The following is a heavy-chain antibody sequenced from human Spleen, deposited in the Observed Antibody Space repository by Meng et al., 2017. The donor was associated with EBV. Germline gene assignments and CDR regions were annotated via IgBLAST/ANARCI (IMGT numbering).Heavy chain of an antibody. V-gene: IGHV1-46*01. J-gene: IGHJ4*02. CDR3: ARELGSGNQLALFDY. Sequence: VHSGAEGEGAGASVKVSCKASGYPFTNYHMNWVRQAHGQGLEWMGKINPSGGSTSYAQNLQGRVNMTRDTSTSTVYMELSSLRSADTAVYYCARELGSGNQLALFDYWGQGALVTVSS. CDR2: INPSGGST. D-gene: IGHD1-26*01. CDR1: GYPFTNYH.